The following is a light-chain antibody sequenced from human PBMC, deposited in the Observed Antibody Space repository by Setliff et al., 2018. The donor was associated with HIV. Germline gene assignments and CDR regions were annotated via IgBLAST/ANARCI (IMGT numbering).Light chain of an antibody. CDR1: SHDVGAYNY. V-gene: IGLV2-14*03. J-gene: IGLJ1*01. Sequence: QSALTQPASVSGSRGQSITISCTGTSHDVGAYNYVSWYQQHPGKAPKLIMYDVTYRPSGVSIRFSGSKSDNTASLTISGLQTEDEADYYCSSYTDTTTYVFGNGTKVTVL. CDR2: DVT. CDR3: SSYTDTTTYV.